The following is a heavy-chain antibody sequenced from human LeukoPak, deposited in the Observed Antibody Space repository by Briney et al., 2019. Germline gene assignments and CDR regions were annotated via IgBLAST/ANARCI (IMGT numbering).Heavy chain of an antibody. CDR1: GFTFDDSA. CDR3: ARDSHSDIFGAFDI. CDR2: ISWDSGRI. D-gene: IGHD3-3*02. Sequence: PGRSLRLSCAASGFTFDDSAMHWVRQAPGKGLEWVSGISWDSGRIVYGDFVKGRFTISRDNAKNSLYLQMNSLRAEDMALYYCARDSHSDIFGAFDIWGQGTMVTVSS. V-gene: IGHV3-9*03. J-gene: IGHJ3*02.